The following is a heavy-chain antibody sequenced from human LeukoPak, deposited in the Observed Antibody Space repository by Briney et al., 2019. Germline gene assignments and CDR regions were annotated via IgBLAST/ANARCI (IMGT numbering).Heavy chain of an antibody. V-gene: IGHV3-23*01. Sequence: GGSLRLSCAASGFTFSSSAMSWVRQAPGKGLEWVSLISHTGGNAYYADSVRGRFTISRGNSKNTLYLQMNSLRAEDTAIYYCARDIQLSTWGLGTMVTVSS. D-gene: IGHD5-24*01. J-gene: IGHJ3*01. CDR2: ISHTGGNA. CDR1: GFTFSSSA. CDR3: ARDIQLST.